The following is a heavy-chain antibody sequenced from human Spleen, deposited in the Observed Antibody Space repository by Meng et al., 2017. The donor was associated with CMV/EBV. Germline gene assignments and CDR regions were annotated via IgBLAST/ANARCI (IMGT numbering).Heavy chain of an antibody. CDR2: ISYDGSNK. CDR3: ARDLDYKWYFDY. D-gene: IGHD3-10*01. CDR1: GFTFSSYA. V-gene: IGHV3-30-3*01. Sequence: CAVSGFTFSSYAMHWVRQAPGKGLEWVAVISYDGSNKYYADSVKGRFTISRDNSKNTLYLQMNSLRAEDTAVYYCARDLDYKWYFDYWGQGTLVTVSS. J-gene: IGHJ4*02.